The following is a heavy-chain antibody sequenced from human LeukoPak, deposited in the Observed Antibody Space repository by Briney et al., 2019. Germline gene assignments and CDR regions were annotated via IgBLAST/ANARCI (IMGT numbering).Heavy chain of an antibody. CDR3: ASPGIAVAGLDY. CDR1: GFTFSTYG. CDR2: ISSSGSTI. Sequence: PGGSLRLSCAASGFTFSTYGMSWVRQAPGKGLEWVSYISSSGSTIYYADSVKGRFTMSRDNAKNSLYLQMNSLRAEDTAVYYCASPGIAVAGLDYWGQGTLVTVSS. J-gene: IGHJ4*02. V-gene: IGHV3-48*04. D-gene: IGHD6-19*01.